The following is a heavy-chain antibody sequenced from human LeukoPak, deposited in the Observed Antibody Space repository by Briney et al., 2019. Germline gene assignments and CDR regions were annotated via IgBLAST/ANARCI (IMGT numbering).Heavy chain of an antibody. CDR1: GFTFRSYG. CDR3: ATEMGIVGANDAFDI. Sequence: PGGSLRLSCAPSGFTFRSYGMHWVRQAPGKGLEWVAVIWYDGSNKYYADSVKGRFTISRDNSKNTLYLQMNSLRAEDTAVYYCATEMGIVGANDAFDIWGQGTMVTVSS. D-gene: IGHD1-26*01. CDR2: IWYDGSNK. V-gene: IGHV3-33*08. J-gene: IGHJ3*02.